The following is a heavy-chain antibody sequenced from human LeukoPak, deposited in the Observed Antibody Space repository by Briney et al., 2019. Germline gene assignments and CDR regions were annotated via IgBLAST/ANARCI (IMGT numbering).Heavy chain of an antibody. Sequence: SETLSLTCTASGGSVSSGSYYWSWIRQPPGKGLEWIGYIYYSGSTNYNPSLKSRVTISVDTSKNQFSLKLSSVTAADTAVYYCARSGLLGIIDYWGQGTLVTVSS. CDR1: GGSVSSGSYY. V-gene: IGHV4-61*01. D-gene: IGHD7-27*01. CDR2: IYYSGST. CDR3: ARSGLLGIIDY. J-gene: IGHJ4*02.